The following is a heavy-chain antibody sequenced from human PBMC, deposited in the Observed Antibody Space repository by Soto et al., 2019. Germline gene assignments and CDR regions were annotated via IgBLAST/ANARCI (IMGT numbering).Heavy chain of an antibody. CDR1: GGSLSSGDYY. CDR3: ARHHVDYYDSSGYPDY. D-gene: IGHD3-22*01. CDR2: IYYSGST. V-gene: IGHV4-30-4*01. Sequence: PSETLSLTCTVSGGSLSSGDYYWSWIRQPPGKGLEWIGYIYYSGSTYYSPSFQGQVTISADKSISTAYLQWSSLKASDTAMYYCARHHVDYYDSSGYPDYWGQGTLVTVSS. J-gene: IGHJ4*02.